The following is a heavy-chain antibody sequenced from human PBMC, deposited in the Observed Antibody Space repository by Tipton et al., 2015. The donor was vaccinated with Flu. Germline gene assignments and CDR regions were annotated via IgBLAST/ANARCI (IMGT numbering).Heavy chain of an antibody. V-gene: IGHV3-23*01. D-gene: IGHD5/OR15-5a*01. CDR2: ISNSGRST. CDR1: GFTFSTYA. Sequence: SLRLSCAASGFTFSTYAMSWVRQAPGKGLEWVSAISNSGRSTYYADSVKGRFTISRDYSKVYLQMNSLRAEDTAIYYCAKVIPEIVSCLDSWGQGTLVTVSS. CDR3: AKVIPEIVSCLDS. J-gene: IGHJ4*02.